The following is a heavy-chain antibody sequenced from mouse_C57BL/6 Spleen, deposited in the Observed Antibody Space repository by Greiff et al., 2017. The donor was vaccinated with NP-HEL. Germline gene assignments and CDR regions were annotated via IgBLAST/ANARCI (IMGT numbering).Heavy chain of an antibody. D-gene: IGHD3-2*02. CDR3: AGGDSSGPAAWFAY. V-gene: IGHV1-42*01. Sequence: VQLQQSGPELVKPGASVKISCKASGYSFTGYYMNWVKQSPEKSLEWIGEINHSTGGTTYNQKFKAKATLTVDKSSSTAYMQLKSLTSEDSAVYYCAGGDSSGPAAWFAYWGQGTLVTVSA. J-gene: IGHJ3*01. CDR1: GYSFTGYY. CDR2: INHSTGGT.